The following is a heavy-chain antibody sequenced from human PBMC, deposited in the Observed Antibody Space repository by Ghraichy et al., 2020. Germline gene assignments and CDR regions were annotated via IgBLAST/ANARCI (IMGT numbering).Heavy chain of an antibody. CDR2: IYTNGRT. CDR3: ARDHWGRYDARSNDAFDI. D-gene: IGHD3-16*01. J-gene: IGHJ3*02. CDR1: GDSMNSGSSY. V-gene: IGHV4-61*02. Sequence: SETLSLTCTVSGDSMNSGSSYWNWIRLPAGKGLEWIGRIYTNGRTFYNPSLKSRVTISVDTSKNQFSLRLISVTAADTAVYYCARDHWGRYDARSNDAFDIWGQGTLVTVSS.